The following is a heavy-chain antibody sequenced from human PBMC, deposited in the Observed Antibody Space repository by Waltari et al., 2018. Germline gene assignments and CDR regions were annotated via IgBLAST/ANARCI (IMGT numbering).Heavy chain of an antibody. D-gene: IGHD3-3*01. Sequence: QVQLQESGPGLVKPSETLSLTCTVSGGSISSYYWSWIRQPAGKGLEWIGRSYTSGSTTYHPTLKRRGTMSVDTSKNQFSLKLSSVTAADTAVYYCARELRFLEWLPNYYYYGMDVWGQGTTVTVSS. CDR1: GGSISSYY. CDR3: ARELRFLEWLPNYYYYGMDV. V-gene: IGHV4-4*07. CDR2: SYTSGST. J-gene: IGHJ6*02.